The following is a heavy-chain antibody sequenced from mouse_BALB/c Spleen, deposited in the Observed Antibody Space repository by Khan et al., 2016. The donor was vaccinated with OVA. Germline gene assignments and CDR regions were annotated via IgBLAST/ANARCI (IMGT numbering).Heavy chain of an antibody. D-gene: IGHD1-3*01. V-gene: IGHV1S41*01. CDR3: ARDDYYTSSGYALDY. CDR1: GYTFTSYW. CDR2: IGPGSSNA. Sequence: DLVKPGASVKLSCKASGYTFTSYWINWIKQRPGQGPEWIGRIGPGSSNAYYNDMFKGKATLTVDTSSNTAYIQLSSLPSADSSVLLCARDDYYTSSGYALDYWGQGTLVTVSA. J-gene: IGHJ4*01.